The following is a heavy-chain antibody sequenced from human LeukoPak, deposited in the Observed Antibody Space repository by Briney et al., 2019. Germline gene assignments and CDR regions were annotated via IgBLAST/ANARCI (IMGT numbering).Heavy chain of an antibody. CDR2: IYSSGST. D-gene: IGHD3-10*01. CDR3: VRLLWFGELRYFDY. CDR1: GGSIGSYY. V-gene: IGHV4-59*01. Sequence: SETLSLTCTVSGGSIGSYYWSWIRQPPGKGLEWIGYIYSSGSTNYNPSLKSRVAISLDTSKNQFSLKLSFVTAADTAVYYCVRLLWFGELRYFDYWGQGTLVTVSS. J-gene: IGHJ4*02.